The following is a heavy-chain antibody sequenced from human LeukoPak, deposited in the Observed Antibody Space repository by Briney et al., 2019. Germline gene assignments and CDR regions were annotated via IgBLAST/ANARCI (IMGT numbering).Heavy chain of an antibody. V-gene: IGHV1-69*13. Sequence: SVKVSCKASGGTFSSYAISWVRQAPGQGLEWMGGIIPIFGTANYAQKFQGRVTITADESTSTAYMELSSLRSEDTAVYYCARGYQLEPQYYYYGMDVWGQGTTVAVSS. J-gene: IGHJ6*02. CDR3: ARGYQLEPQYYYYGMDV. CDR2: IIPIFGTA. D-gene: IGHD1-1*01. CDR1: GGTFSSYA.